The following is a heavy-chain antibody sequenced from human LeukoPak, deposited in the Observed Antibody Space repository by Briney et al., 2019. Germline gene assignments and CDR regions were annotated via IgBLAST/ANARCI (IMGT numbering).Heavy chain of an antibody. V-gene: IGHV1-69*04. CDR3: VRRIVGATPNFDY. J-gene: IGHJ4*02. CDR2: IIPILGIA. D-gene: IGHD1-26*01. Sequence: SVKVSCKASGGTFSSYAISWVRQAPGQGLEWMGRIIPILGIANYAQKFQGRVTITADKSTSTAYMELRSLRSDDTAVYYCVRRIVGATPNFDYWGQGTLVTVSS. CDR1: GGTFSSYA.